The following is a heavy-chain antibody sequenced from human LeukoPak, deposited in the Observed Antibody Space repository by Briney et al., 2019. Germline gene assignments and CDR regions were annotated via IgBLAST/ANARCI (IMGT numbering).Heavy chain of an antibody. D-gene: IGHD3-22*01. CDR1: GFTFSSYS. CDR3: ARGAITMIVVAMGD. J-gene: IGHJ4*02. Sequence: GSLRLSCAAFGFTFSSYSMNWVRQAPGKGLEWVANIKQDGNEKYYVDSVKGRFTISRDNAKNSLYLQMNSLRAEDTAVYYCARGAITMIVVAMGDWGQGTLVTVSS. V-gene: IGHV3-7*01. CDR2: IKQDGNEK.